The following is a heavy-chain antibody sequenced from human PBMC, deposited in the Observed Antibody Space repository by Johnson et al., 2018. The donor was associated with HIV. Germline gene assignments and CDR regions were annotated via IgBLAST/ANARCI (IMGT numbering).Heavy chain of an antibody. V-gene: IGHV3-9*01. CDR3: KKDLGYSSSSRAFDI. D-gene: IGHD6-6*01. J-gene: IGHJ3*02. CDR2: ISWNSGNI. CDR1: GFTFDDYA. Sequence: VQLVESGGGLVQPGRSLRLSCAGSGFTFDDYAMHWVRQAPGKGLEWVSSISWNSGNIDYADSVKGRFTISRDNSKNTLYLQMNSLRAEDSAVYYCKKDLGYSSSSRAFDIWGQGTMVTVSS.